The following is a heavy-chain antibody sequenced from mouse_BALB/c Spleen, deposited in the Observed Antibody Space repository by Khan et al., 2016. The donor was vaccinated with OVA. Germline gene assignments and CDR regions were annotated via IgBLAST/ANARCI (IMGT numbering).Heavy chain of an antibody. CDR1: GYSITSGYG. V-gene: IGHV3-2*02. CDR3: ARTARIKY. CDR2: ISSSGST. J-gene: IGHJ2*02. D-gene: IGHD1-2*01. Sequence: EVQLQESGPGLVKPSQSLSLTCTVTGYSITSGYGWNWIRQFPGNKLEWMGYISSSGSTNYNPSLKSRISITRDTSKNQFFLQLNSVTTEDTATYYCARTARIKYWGQGTSLTVSS.